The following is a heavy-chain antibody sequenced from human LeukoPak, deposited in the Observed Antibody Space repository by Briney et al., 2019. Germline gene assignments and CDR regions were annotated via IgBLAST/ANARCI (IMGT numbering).Heavy chain of an antibody. CDR1: GGSITSYH. J-gene: IGHJ4*02. CDR3: ASSYFYDGNRYFDY. D-gene: IGHD3-22*01. CDR2: IYYTGST. V-gene: IGHV4-59*08. Sequence: SETLSLTCNVSGGSITSYHWNWIRQPPGKGLEWIGYIYYTGSTNSNPSLKSRVTISLDTSKNQFSLKLSSATAADTGIYYCASSYFYDGNRYFDYWGQGALVTVSS.